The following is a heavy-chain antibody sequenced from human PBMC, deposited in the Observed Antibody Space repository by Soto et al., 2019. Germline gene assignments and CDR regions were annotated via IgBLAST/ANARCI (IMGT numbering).Heavy chain of an antibody. CDR3: ARESKDCSSTSCFIYYGLDV. J-gene: IGHJ6*02. CDR1: GHSFSSYG. D-gene: IGHD2-2*01. Sequence: QVQLVESGGGVVQPGRSLRLSCAASGHSFSSYGMHWVRQAPGKGLEWVAVISYDGRNKDYADSVKGRFTISRDNSKNTLYLQMNSLRAEDTAVYYCARESKDCSSTSCFIYYGLDVWGQGTTVTVSS. V-gene: IGHV3-30*19. CDR2: ISYDGRNK.